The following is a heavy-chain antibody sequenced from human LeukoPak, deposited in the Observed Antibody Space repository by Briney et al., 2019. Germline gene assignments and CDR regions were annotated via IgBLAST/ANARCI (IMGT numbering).Heavy chain of an antibody. Sequence: SETLSLTCTVSGGSINSSSHYWGWIRQPPGKGLEWIGRTGSIYYSGSTYYYPSLKSRVTISVDTSKNQFSLNLSSVTAADTAVYSCARVGSGWGAFDYWGQGTLVTVSS. V-gene: IGHV4-39*07. CDR3: ARVGSGWGAFDY. D-gene: IGHD6-19*01. J-gene: IGHJ4*02. CDR2: IYYSGST. CDR1: GGSINSSSHY.